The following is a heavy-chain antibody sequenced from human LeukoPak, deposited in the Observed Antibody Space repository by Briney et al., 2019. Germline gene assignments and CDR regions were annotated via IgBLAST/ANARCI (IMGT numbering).Heavy chain of an antibody. Sequence: GALRLSCAAFGFTFSSYGMHWVRQAPGKGLEWVAVIWYDGSNKYYADSVKGRFTISRDNSKNTLYLQMNSLRAEDTAVYYCARDTPYGSGSSYTDYWGQGTLVTVSS. D-gene: IGHD3-10*01. CDR1: GFTFSSYG. J-gene: IGHJ4*02. CDR3: ARDTPYGSGSSYTDY. V-gene: IGHV3-33*01. CDR2: IWYDGSNK.